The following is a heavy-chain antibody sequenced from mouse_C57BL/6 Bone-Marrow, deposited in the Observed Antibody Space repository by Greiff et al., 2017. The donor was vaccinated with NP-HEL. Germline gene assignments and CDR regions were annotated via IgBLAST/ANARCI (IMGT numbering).Heavy chain of an antibody. J-gene: IGHJ2*01. CDR3: GYYGNYRYFDY. CDR1: GYSITSDYA. V-gene: IGHV3-2*02. D-gene: IGHD2-1*01. Sequence: EVQLQESGPGLVKPSQSLSLTCTVTGYSITSDYAWNWIRQFPGNKLEWMGYISYSGSTSYNPSLKSRISITRDTSKNQFFLQLNSVTTEDTATYYCGYYGNYRYFDYWGQGTTLTVSS. CDR2: ISYSGST.